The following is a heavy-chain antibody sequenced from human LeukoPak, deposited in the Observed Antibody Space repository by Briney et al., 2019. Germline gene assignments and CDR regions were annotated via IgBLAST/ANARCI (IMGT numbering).Heavy chain of an antibody. CDR1: GFTFSSYS. D-gene: IGHD1-1*01. J-gene: IGHJ6*03. CDR2: ISSSSYI. V-gene: IGHV3-21*01. CDR3: ARGSDRGLSSWDDPNKDMDV. Sequence: GGSLRLSCAASGFTFSSYSMNWVRQAPGKGLEWVSFISSSSYIYYADSVKGRFTISRDNAKNSLYLQMNSLRAEDTAVYYCARGSDRGLSSWDDPNKDMDVWGKGTTVTVSS.